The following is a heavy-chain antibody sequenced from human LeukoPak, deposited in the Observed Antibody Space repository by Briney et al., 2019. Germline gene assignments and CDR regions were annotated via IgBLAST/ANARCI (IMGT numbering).Heavy chain of an antibody. CDR3: ARDSDYGETFDY. J-gene: IGHJ4*02. CDR1: GFTFSSYA. V-gene: IGHV3-23*01. CDR2: ISGSGGGS. D-gene: IGHD4-17*01. Sequence: GGSLRLSCAASGFTFSSYAMTWVRQAPGRGLEWVSAISGSGGGSYYADSVKGRFTISRDISKNTLYLEMNSLRAEDTAVYYCARDSDYGETFDYWGQGTLVTVSS.